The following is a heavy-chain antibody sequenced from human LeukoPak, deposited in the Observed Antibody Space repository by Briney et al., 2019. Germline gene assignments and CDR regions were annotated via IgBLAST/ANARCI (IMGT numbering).Heavy chain of an antibody. D-gene: IGHD3-10*01. J-gene: IGHJ4*02. CDR3: ARDSLSRSGSYN. V-gene: IGHV4-4*02. CDR1: GYSISSSNW. CDR2: IYHSGST. Sequence: KPSETLSLTCTVSGYSISSSNWWSWARQPPGKGLEWIGEIYHSGSTNYNPSLKSRVTISVDKSKNQFSLKLSSVTAADTAVYYCARDSLSRSGSYNWGQGTLVTVSS.